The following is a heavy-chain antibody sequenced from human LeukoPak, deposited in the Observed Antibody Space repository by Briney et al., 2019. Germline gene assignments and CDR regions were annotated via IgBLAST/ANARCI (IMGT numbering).Heavy chain of an antibody. CDR3: ARGDVLRFLEWSPYSGDYYYYMDV. V-gene: IGHV1-69*05. CDR1: GGTFSSYA. J-gene: IGHJ6*03. D-gene: IGHD3-3*01. CDR2: IIPIFGTA. Sequence: SVKVSCKASGGTFSSYAISWVRQAPGQGLEWMGRIIPIFGTANYAQKFQGRVTITTDESTSTAYMELSSLRSEDTAVYYCARGDVLRFLEWSPYSGDYYYYMDVWGRGTTVTVSS.